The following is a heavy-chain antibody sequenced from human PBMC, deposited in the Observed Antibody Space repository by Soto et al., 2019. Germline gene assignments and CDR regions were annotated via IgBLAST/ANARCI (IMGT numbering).Heavy chain of an antibody. J-gene: IGHJ6*02. Sequence: PGGSLRLSCAASGFTFSSYGMHWVRQAPGKGLEWVAVISYDGSNKYYADSVKGRFTISRDNSKNTLYLQMNSLRAEDTAVYYCAKDTHIVVVTAYGMDVCDQGPTVTVSS. D-gene: IGHD2-21*02. CDR1: GFTFSSYG. CDR3: AKDTHIVVVTAYGMDV. V-gene: IGHV3-30*18. CDR2: ISYDGSNK.